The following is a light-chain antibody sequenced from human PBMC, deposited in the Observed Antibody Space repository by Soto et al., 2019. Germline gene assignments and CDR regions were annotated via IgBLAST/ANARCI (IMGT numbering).Light chain of an antibody. J-gene: IGKJ5*01. CDR3: QQYGSSPPQT. CDR2: GAS. CDR1: QNVSSSY. V-gene: IGKV3-20*01. Sequence: EIVLTQSPATLSLSPGERATLSCRASQNVSSSYLAWYQQKPGQAPRLLIYGASSRATGIPDRFSGSGSGTDFTLTISRLEPEDFAVYYCQQYGSSPPQTFGQGTRLEI.